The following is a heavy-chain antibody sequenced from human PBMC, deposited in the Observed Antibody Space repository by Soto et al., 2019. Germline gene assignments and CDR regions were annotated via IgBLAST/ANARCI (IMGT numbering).Heavy chain of an antibody. CDR1: CGSVTSSSCY. Sequence: SETLSLTCTVSCGSVTSSSCYWGWIRQPPGKGLEWIGDIYHTGTTYYNPSLKSRVTIYVDTSTEQFSLKLSSVTAADTAMYYCVRLTSRITAASHGRSNWLVPRGPGTMVTVSS. CDR3: VRLTSRITAASHGRSNWLVP. D-gene: IGHD1-20*01. J-gene: IGHJ5*02. CDR2: IYHTGTT. V-gene: IGHV4-39*01.